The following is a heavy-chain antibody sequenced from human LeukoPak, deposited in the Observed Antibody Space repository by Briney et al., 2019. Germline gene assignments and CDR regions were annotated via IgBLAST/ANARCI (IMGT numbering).Heavy chain of an antibody. J-gene: IGHJ4*02. CDR2: ISAYNGNT. CDR1: GYTFTSYG. D-gene: IGHD5-18*01. V-gene: IGHV1-18*01. Sequence: ASVKVSCKASGYTFTSYGISWVRQAPGQGLEWMGWISAYNGNTNYAQKLQGRVTMTTDTSTSTPYMELRSLRFDDTAVYYCARVRGYSYGHRFDYWGQGTLVTVSS. CDR3: ARVRGYSYGHRFDY.